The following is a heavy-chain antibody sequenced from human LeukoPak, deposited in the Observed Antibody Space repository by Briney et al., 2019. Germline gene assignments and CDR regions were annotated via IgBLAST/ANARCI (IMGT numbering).Heavy chain of an antibody. CDR3: AKGIYSSGWSYFDY. V-gene: IGHV3-23*01. D-gene: IGHD6-19*01. CDR2: LSGSGITT. J-gene: IGHJ4*01. CDR1: GFTFSNSA. Sequence: GGSLILSCAASGFTFSNSAMSGVRPAPGKGLEWVSTLSGSGITTYYADSVKGRFTISRDNSKNTLYLQMNSLRAEDTAVYYCAKGIYSSGWSYFDYWGHGTLVTVSS.